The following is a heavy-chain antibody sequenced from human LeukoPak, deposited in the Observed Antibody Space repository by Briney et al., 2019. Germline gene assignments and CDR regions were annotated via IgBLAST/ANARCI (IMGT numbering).Heavy chain of an antibody. D-gene: IGHD3-3*01. CDR3: AKASYYDFWSGYYTDY. V-gene: IGHV3-21*04. J-gene: IGHJ4*02. CDR2: ISSSSSYI. CDR1: GFTVSSNY. Sequence: GGSLRLSCAASGFTVSSNYMSWVRQAPGKGLEWVSSISSSSSYIYYADSVKGRFTISRDNAKNSLYLQMNSLRAEDTAVYYCAKASYYDFWSGYYTDYWGQGTLVTVSS.